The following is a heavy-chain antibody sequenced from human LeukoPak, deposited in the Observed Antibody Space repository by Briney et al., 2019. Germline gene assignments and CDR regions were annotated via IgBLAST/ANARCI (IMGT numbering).Heavy chain of an antibody. CDR3: ARTGGWYFNFDY. Sequence: ESGPALVKPTQTLTLTCTFSGFSLSTSGMRVSWIRQPPGKALEWLARIDWDDDKFYSTSLKTRLTISKDTSKNQVVLTMTNMGPVDTATYYCARTGGWYFNFDYWGQGTLVTVSS. CDR2: IDWDDDK. J-gene: IGHJ4*02. V-gene: IGHV2-70*04. D-gene: IGHD6-19*01. CDR1: GFSLSTSGMR.